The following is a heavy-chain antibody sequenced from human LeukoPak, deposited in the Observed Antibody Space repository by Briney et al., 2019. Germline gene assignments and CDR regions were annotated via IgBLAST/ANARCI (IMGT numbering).Heavy chain of an antibody. CDR1: GYIFTGYY. J-gene: IGHJ2*01. CDR2: MNPNSGTT. CDR3: TRDRSYPIWYFDL. V-gene: IGHV1-8*02. Sequence: GASVKVSCKASGYIFTGYYMNWVRQAPGQGLEWMGWMNPNSGTTGYAQKFQGRITMTRNTSINTAYMHLSSLTSDDTAVYYCTRDRSYPIWYFDLWGRGTLVTVSS.